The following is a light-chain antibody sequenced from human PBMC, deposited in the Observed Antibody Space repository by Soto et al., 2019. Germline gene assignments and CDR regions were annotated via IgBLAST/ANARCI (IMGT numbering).Light chain of an antibody. V-gene: IGKV1-9*01. CDR3: QQINSYPRT. CDR1: QGISSY. J-gene: IGKJ1*01. Sequence: DIQLTQSPSFLSASVGDRVTITCRASQGISSYLAWYQQKPGRAPNLLIYATSTLQSGVPSRFSGSKSGTEFTITINNLQPEDIATYYCQQINSYPRTFGQGTKVEIK. CDR2: ATS.